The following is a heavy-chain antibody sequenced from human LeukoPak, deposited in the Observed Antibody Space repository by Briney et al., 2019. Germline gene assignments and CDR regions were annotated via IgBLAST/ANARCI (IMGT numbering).Heavy chain of an antibody. CDR2: IYYSGST. J-gene: IGHJ5*02. CDR1: GFTFSSYA. V-gene: IGHV4-39*07. Sequence: PGGSLRLSCAASGFTFSSYAMSWVRQPPGKGLEWIGSIYYSGSTYYNPSLKSRVTISVDTSKNQFSLKLSSVTAADTAVYYCARAYSSSWYWNWFDPWGQGTLVTVSS. D-gene: IGHD6-13*01. CDR3: ARAYSSSWYWNWFDP.